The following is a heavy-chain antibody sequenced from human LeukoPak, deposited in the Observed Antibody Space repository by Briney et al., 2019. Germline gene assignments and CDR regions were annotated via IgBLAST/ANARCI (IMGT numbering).Heavy chain of an antibody. Sequence: GGSLRLSCAASGFTYSSYWMSWVRQAPGKGLEWVANIKPDGSEKYYVDSVKGRFTISRDNAKNSLYLQMNSLRAEDTAVYYCARDFVRLGFAHYFEYWGQGTLV. CDR2: IKPDGSEK. CDR3: ARDFVRLGFAHYFEY. D-gene: IGHD3-16*01. CDR1: GFTYSSYW. V-gene: IGHV3-7*01. J-gene: IGHJ4*02.